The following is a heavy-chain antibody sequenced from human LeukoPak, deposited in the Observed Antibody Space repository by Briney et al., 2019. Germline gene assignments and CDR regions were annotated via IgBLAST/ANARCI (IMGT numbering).Heavy chain of an antibody. D-gene: IGHD6-6*01. CDR1: GYTFTSYG. V-gene: IGHV1-18*01. Sequence: GASVKVSCKASGYTFTSYGISWVRQAPGQGLEWMGWISAYNGNTSYAQKFQGRVTMTRDMSTSTVYMELSSLRSEDTAVYYCARLRIAARPEAFDIWGQGTMVTVSS. J-gene: IGHJ3*02. CDR2: ISAYNGNT. CDR3: ARLRIAARPEAFDI.